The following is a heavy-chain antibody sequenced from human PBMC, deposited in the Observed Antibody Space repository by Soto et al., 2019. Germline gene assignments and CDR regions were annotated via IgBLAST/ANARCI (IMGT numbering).Heavy chain of an antibody. J-gene: IGHJ5*02. D-gene: IGHD3-3*01. CDR3: AKLGYYDFWSGYSNNWFDP. V-gene: IGHV3-23*01. CDR1: GFTFSSYA. Sequence: PGGSLRLSCAASGFTFSSYAMSWVRQAPGKGLEWVSAISGSGGSTYYADSVKGRFTISRDNSKNTLYLQMNSLRAEDTAVYYCAKLGYYDFWSGYSNNWFDPWGQGTLVTVSS. CDR2: ISGSGGST.